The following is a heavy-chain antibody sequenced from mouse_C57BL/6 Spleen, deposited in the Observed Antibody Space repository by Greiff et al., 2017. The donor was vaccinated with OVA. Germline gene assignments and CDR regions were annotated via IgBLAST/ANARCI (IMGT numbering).Heavy chain of an antibody. V-gene: IGHV1-7*01. J-gene: IGHJ2*01. CDR2: INPSSGYT. CDR3: ASYSSGPY. D-gene: IGHD3-2*02. Sequence: QVQLQQSGAELAKPGASVKLSCKASGYTFTSYWMHWVKQRPGKGLEWIGYINPSSGYTKYNQTFKDKATLTADKPSSTAYMQLSSLTYEDSAVYYCASYSSGPYWGQGTTLTVSS. CDR1: GYTFTSYW.